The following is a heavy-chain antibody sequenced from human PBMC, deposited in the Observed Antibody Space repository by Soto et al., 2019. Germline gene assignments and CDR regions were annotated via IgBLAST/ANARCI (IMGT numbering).Heavy chain of an antibody. J-gene: IGHJ5*02. CDR2: INHSGST. CDR3: ARGYDYGDYGGWFDP. V-gene: IGHV4-34*01. D-gene: IGHD4-17*01. Sequence: PSETLSLTCAVYGGSFSGYYWSWIRQPPGKGLEWIGEINHSGSTNYNPSLKSRVTISVDTSKNQFSLKLSSVTAADTAVYYCARGYDYGDYGGWFDPWGQGTLVTVS. CDR1: GGSFSGYY.